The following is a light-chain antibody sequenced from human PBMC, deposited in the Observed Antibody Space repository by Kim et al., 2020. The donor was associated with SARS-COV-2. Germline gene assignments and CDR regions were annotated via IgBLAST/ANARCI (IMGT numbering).Light chain of an antibody. CDR1: SRRSYY. V-gene: IGLV3-19*01. CDR3: TSRDSSGNRV. J-gene: IGLJ3*02. Sequence: VPLGKTVRITCQDYSRRSYYSSLYQQKPGQALVLVIYGKNHRPSGIPHRFSGSSSGNTASLTITGAQAEDEADYFCTSRDSSGNRVFGGGTKLTVL. CDR2: GKN.